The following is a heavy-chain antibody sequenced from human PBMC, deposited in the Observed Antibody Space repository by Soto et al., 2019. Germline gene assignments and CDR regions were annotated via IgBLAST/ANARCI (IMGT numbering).Heavy chain of an antibody. D-gene: IGHD1-20*01. J-gene: IGHJ4*02. Sequence: QVQLQESGPGLVKPSETLSLTCTVSGGSISSYYWSWLRQPPGKGLEWIGYIYYSGSTNYNPSLKSRVTISVDTSKNQFSLKLSSVTAADTAVYYCARRYGRNFDYWGQGTLVTVSS. CDR2: IYYSGST. CDR1: GGSISSYY. CDR3: ARRYGRNFDY. V-gene: IGHV4-59*01.